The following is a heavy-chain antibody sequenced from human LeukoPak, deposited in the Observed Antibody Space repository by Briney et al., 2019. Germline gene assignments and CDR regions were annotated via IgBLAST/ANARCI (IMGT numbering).Heavy chain of an antibody. J-gene: IGHJ5*02. CDR2: FDPEDGET. Sequence: ASVKVSCKVSGYTLTELSMHWVRQAPGKGLEWMGGFDPEDGETIYAQKFQGRVTMTEDTSTDTAYMELSSLRSEDTAVYYCATVAYCSSTSCFPGGGFDPWGQGTLVTVSS. CDR3: ATVAYCSSTSCFPGGGFDP. D-gene: IGHD2-2*01. CDR1: GYTLTELS. V-gene: IGHV1-24*01.